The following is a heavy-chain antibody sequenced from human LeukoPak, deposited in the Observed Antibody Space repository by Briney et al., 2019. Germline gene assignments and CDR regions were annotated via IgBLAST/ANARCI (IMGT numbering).Heavy chain of an antibody. D-gene: IGHD3-3*01. V-gene: IGHV4-59*08. CDR2: VYYSGST. CDR3: VRHLMTIFGVVIKPGPFDP. CDR1: GGSINNYF. Sequence: SETVTLTCTVSGGSINNYFWSWIRQPPGEGLEWLGYVYYSGSTRYSPSLKSRVTISLDTSKNQFSLKLSSVTAADTAVYFCVRHLMTIFGVVIKPGPFDPWGQGTLVTVSS. J-gene: IGHJ5*02.